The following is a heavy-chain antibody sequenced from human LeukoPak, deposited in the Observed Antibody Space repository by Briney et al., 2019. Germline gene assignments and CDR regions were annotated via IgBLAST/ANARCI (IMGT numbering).Heavy chain of an antibody. CDR3: ARAGAAAGSLDY. D-gene: IGHD6-13*01. CDR1: GGSLSSYY. CDR2: IYYSGST. Sequence: SETLSLTCTVSGGSLSSYYWSWIRRPPGKGLEWIGYIYYSGSTNYNPSLKSRVTISVDTSKNQFSLKLSSVTAADTAVYYCARAGAAAGSLDYWGQGTLVTVSS. J-gene: IGHJ4*02. V-gene: IGHV4-59*01.